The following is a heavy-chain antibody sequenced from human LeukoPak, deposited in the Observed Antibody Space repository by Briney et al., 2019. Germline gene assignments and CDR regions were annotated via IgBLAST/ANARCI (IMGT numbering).Heavy chain of an antibody. D-gene: IGHD5-24*01. Sequence: GGSLRLSCAASGFTFSSYGMHWVRQAPGKGLEWVAVIWYDGSNKYYADSVKGRFTISRDNSKNTLYLQMNSLRAEDTAVYYCAKDPTRWLQSYYFDCWGQGTLVTVSS. CDR2: IWYDGSNK. J-gene: IGHJ4*02. V-gene: IGHV3-33*06. CDR1: GFTFSSYG. CDR3: AKDPTRWLQSYYFDC.